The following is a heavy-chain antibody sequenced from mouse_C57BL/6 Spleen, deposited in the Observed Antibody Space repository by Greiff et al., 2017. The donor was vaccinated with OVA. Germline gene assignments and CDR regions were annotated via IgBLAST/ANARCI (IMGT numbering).Heavy chain of an antibody. D-gene: IGHD2-5*01. V-gene: IGHV1-26*01. CDR2: INPNNGGT. Sequence: VQLQQSGPELVKPGASVKISCKASGYTFTDYYMNWVKQSHGKSLEWIGDINPNNGGTSYNQKFKGKVTLTVDKSSSTAYMELRSLTSEDSAVYYCARRAYYSNPFDYWGQGTTLTVSS. CDR3: ARRAYYSNPFDY. J-gene: IGHJ2*01. CDR1: GYTFTDYY.